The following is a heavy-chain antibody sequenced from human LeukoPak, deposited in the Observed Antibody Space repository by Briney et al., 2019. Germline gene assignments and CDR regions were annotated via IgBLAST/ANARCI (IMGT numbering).Heavy chain of an antibody. V-gene: IGHV1-8*01. CDR1: GYTFTNYD. CDR3: ARVNWNLGKTFDY. Sequence: GASVTVSFKASGYTFTNYDINWVRQAAGQGREWMGWMNPNSGNTGYAQKFQGRVTMTRNTSISTAYMELSSLRSEDTAVYYCARVNWNLGKTFDYWGQGTLVTVSS. J-gene: IGHJ4*02. D-gene: IGHD1-7*01. CDR2: MNPNSGNT.